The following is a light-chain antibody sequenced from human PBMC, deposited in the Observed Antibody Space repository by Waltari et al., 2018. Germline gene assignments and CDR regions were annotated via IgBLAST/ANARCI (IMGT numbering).Light chain of an antibody. CDR3: SSYTSSSALV. V-gene: IGLV2-14*03. J-gene: IGLJ1*01. Sequence: QSALTQPASVSGSPGQSITISCTGTGSDLGGYNYVSWYQQHPGKAPKVMIYDVFYRPSGVSNRFSGSKSGNTASLTISGLQAEDEADYYCSSYTSSSALVFGTGTKVTVL. CDR1: GSDLGGYNY. CDR2: DVF.